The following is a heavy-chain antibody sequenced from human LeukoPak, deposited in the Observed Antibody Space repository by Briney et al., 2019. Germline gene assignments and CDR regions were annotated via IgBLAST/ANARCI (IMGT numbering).Heavy chain of an antibody. V-gene: IGHV4-34*01. CDR3: VASGPPAPANWFDP. Sequence: SETLSLTCAVYGGSFSGYYWSWIRQPPGKGLEWIGEINHSGSTNYNPSLKSRVTVSVDTSKNQFSLKLSSVTAADTSVYYCVASGPPAPANWFDPWGQGTLVTVSS. J-gene: IGHJ5*02. CDR2: INHSGST. CDR1: GGSFSGYY. D-gene: IGHD6-13*01.